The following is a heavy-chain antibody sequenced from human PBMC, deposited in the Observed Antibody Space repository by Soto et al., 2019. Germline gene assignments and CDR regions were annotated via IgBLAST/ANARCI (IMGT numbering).Heavy chain of an antibody. J-gene: IGHJ5*02. CDR2: IYWDYDV. Sequence: QISLKESGPTLVKPTQTLTLTCTSPGLSLTTSGVGVGWIRHPPGKAPEWLGLIYWDYDVRYSPSLKSRLSINKDDSKNQVVLTVSNVDPMDTATYYCAHTGGNSGWYAFYFDVWGPGTLVTVSS. CDR3: AHTGGNSGWYAFYFDV. V-gene: IGHV2-5*02. D-gene: IGHD6-19*01. CDR1: GLSLTTSGVG.